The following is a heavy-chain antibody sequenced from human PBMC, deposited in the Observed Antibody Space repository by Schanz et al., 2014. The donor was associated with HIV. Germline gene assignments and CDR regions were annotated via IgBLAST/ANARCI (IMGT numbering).Heavy chain of an antibody. CDR1: GFIFSDYS. V-gene: IGHV3-48*02. Sequence: EVQLLESGGGLAQPGGSLRLSCAASGFIFSDYSMNWVRQAPGKGLEWVAHMIWNNGIYYADSVKGRFTISRDNAKNSLYLQMNSLRDEDTAVYYCARIYGGNPSYYGMDVWGQGTTVTVSS. CDR2: MIWNNGI. J-gene: IGHJ6*02. CDR3: ARIYGGNPSYYGMDV. D-gene: IGHD4-17*01.